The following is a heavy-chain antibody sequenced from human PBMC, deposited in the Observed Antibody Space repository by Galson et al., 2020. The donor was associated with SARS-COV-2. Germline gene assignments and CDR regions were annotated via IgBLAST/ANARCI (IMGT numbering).Heavy chain of an antibody. CDR3: ARTRSGWYPMGRFDY. J-gene: IGHJ4*02. D-gene: IGHD6-19*01. V-gene: IGHV3-30*04. CDR1: GFTFSSYA. Sequence: GGSLRLSCAASGFTFSSYAMHWVRQAPGKGLEWVAVISYDGSNKYYADSVKGRFTISRDNSKNTLYLQMNSLRAEDTAVYYCARTRSGWYPMGRFDYWGQGTLVTVSS. CDR2: ISYDGSNK.